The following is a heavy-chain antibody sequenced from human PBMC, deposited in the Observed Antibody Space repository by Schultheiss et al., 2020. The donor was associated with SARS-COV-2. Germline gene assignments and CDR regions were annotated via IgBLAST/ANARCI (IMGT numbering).Heavy chain of an antibody. V-gene: IGHV3-9*01. CDR3: AREYNWNDEGGYYYYGMDV. D-gene: IGHD1-20*01. CDR1: GFTFDDYA. J-gene: IGHJ6*02. CDR2: ISWNSGSI. Sequence: GGSLRLSCAASGFTFDDYAMHWVRQAPGKGLEWVSGISWNSGSIGYADSVKGRFTISRDNAKNSLYLQMNSLRAEDTAVYYCAREYNWNDEGGYYYYGMDVWGQGTTVTVSS.